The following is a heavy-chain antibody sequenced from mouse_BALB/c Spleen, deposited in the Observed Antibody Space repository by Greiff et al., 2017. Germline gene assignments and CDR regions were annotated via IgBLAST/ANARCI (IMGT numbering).Heavy chain of an antibody. V-gene: IGHV2-9-2*01. D-gene: IGHD2-4*01. Sequence: VKLMESGPGLVAPSQSLSITCTVSGFSLTSYDISWIRQPPGKGLEWLGVIWTGGGTNYNSAFMSRLSISKDNSKSQVFLKMNSLQTDDTAIYSCVRDGGSTMITTWFAYWGQGTLVTVSA. J-gene: IGHJ3*01. CDR2: IWTGGGT. CDR3: VRDGGSTMITTWFAY. CDR1: GFSLTSYD.